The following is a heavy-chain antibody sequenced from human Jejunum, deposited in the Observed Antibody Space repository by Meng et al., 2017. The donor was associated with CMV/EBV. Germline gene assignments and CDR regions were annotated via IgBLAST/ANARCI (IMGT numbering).Heavy chain of an antibody. V-gene: IGHV4-34*01. CDR3: SRDADAYKYWRY. CDR1: GGSFSNYM. D-gene: IGHD5-24*01. CDR2: IPNSGST. J-gene: IGHJ4*02. Sequence: HVQQGGAGMLSRYGNLSLTLCVYGGSFSNYMQSLRRHSPGSGVEWIGDIPNSGSTYYTPSLHGRVTMSVDTSNNTFYLNLRSVTAADTAVYYCSRDADAYKYWRYWGQGTLVTVSS.